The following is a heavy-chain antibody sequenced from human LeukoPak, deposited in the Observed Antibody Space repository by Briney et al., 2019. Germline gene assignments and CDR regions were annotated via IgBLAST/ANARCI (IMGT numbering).Heavy chain of an antibody. Sequence: SETLSLTCAVYGGSFSGYYWSWIRQPPGKGLEWTGEINHSGSTNYNPSLKSRVTISVDTSKNQFSLKLSSVTAADTAVYYCARGYGDYYDWFDPWGQGTLVTVSS. V-gene: IGHV4-34*01. CDR3: ARGYGDYYDWFDP. CDR1: GGSFSGYY. J-gene: IGHJ5*02. D-gene: IGHD4-17*01. CDR2: INHSGST.